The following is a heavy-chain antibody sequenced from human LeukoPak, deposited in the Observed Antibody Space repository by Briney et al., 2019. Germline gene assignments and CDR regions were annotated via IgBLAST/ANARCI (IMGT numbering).Heavy chain of an antibody. J-gene: IGHJ4*02. CDR1: GFTFRNCA. D-gene: IGHD4-23*01. Sequence: GGSLRLSCVASGFTFRNCAMSWIRQAPGKGLDWVSAISGSGGSTYYADSVKGRFTISRDNFNNTLYLQMNNLRAEDTALYYCAAGPYGGNTPFDYWGQGTLVTISS. V-gene: IGHV3-23*01. CDR2: ISGSGGST. CDR3: AAGPYGGNTPFDY.